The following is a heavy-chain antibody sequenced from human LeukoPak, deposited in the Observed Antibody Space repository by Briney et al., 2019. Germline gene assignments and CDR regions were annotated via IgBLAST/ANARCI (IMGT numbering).Heavy chain of an antibody. V-gene: IGHV3-23*01. Sequence: GGSLRLSCAASTFTFTTYVMGWVRQAPGKGLEWVSVISVSGDRTYYADSVKGRFTISRDNSKNTLYLQMDSLRAEDTAVYYCAKDVNDYQGAFDIWGQGTMVTVSS. CDR1: TFTFTTYV. CDR3: AKDVNDYQGAFDI. CDR2: ISVSGDRT. D-gene: IGHD4-11*01. J-gene: IGHJ3*02.